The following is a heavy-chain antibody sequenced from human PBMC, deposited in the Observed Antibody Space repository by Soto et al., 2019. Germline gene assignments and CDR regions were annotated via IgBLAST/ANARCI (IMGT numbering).Heavy chain of an antibody. CDR1: GFTFSDSS. V-gene: IGHV3-21*01. Sequence: PGESLKISCAVSGFTFSDSSMNWVRQAPGKGLEWVSYISDFGNYIYYTDSLKGQFTVSRDNARNSLYLHIKSLRVEDTAIYYCTRTHSQVTPFDYWGQGTLVTV. CDR2: ISDFGNYI. D-gene: IGHD2-21*02. J-gene: IGHJ4*02. CDR3: TRTHSQVTPFDY.